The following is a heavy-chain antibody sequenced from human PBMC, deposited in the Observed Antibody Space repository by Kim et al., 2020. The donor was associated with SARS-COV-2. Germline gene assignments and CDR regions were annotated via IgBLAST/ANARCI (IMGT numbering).Heavy chain of an antibody. CDR2: INHSGST. Sequence: SETLSLTCAVYGGSFSGYYWSWIRQPPGKGLEWIGEINHSGSTNYNPSLKSRVTISVDTSKNQFSLKLSSVTAADTAVYYCASGGDYDFDYWGQGTLVTVSS. D-gene: IGHD4-17*01. V-gene: IGHV4-34*01. J-gene: IGHJ4*02. CDR1: GGSFSGYY. CDR3: ASGGDYDFDY.